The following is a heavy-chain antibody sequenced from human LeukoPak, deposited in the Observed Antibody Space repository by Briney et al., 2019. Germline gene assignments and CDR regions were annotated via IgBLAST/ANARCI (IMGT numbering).Heavy chain of an antibody. CDR1: GFTFSSYA. Sequence: GGSLRLSCAASGFTFSSYAMSWVRQAPGKGLEWVSAISGSGGSTYYADSVKGWFTISRDNSKNTLYLQMNSLRAEDTAVYYCANLFDYGDYAGYWGQGTLVTVSS. V-gene: IGHV3-23*01. D-gene: IGHD4-17*01. J-gene: IGHJ4*02. CDR3: ANLFDYGDYAGY. CDR2: ISGSGGST.